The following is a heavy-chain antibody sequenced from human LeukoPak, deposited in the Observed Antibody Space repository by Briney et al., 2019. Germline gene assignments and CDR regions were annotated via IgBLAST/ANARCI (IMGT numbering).Heavy chain of an antibody. J-gene: IGHJ4*02. CDR1: GFTFSSYG. Sequence: PGRSLRLSCAASGFTFSSYGMHWVHQAPGKGLEWVAVIWYDGSNKYYADSVKGRFTISRDNSKNTLYLQMNSLRAEDTAVYYCARDPVVISGGFDYWGQGTLATVSS. CDR2: IWYDGSNK. V-gene: IGHV3-33*01. D-gene: IGHD3-22*01. CDR3: ARDPVVISGGFDY.